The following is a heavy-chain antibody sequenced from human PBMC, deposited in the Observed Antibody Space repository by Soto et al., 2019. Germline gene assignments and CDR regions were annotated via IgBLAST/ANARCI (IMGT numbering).Heavy chain of an antibody. CDR1: GYSFTSYW. Sequence: PGDSLKISCKGSGYSFTSYWIGWVRQMPGKGREWMGIIYPGDSDTRYSPSFQGQVTISADKSISTAYLQWSSLKASDTAMYYCARTTVTARDAFDIWGQGTMVTVS. CDR3: ARTTVTARDAFDI. V-gene: IGHV5-51*01. D-gene: IGHD4-17*01. CDR2: IYPGDSDT. J-gene: IGHJ3*02.